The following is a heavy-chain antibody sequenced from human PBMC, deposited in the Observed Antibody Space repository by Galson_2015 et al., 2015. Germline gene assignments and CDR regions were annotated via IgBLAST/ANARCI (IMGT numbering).Heavy chain of an antibody. CDR1: GFAFSNYW. CDR3: AALLLSSAFCYFDL. V-gene: IGHV3-74*01. CDR2: VNADESST. J-gene: IGHJ2*01. D-gene: IGHD2-21*01. Sequence: SLRLSCAASGFAFSNYWMHWVRQSPGKGLARVARVNADESSTDYAGSVKGRFTISRDNAKNTLYLQMNSLRAEDTAAYYCAALLLSSAFCYFDLWGRGTLVSVSS.